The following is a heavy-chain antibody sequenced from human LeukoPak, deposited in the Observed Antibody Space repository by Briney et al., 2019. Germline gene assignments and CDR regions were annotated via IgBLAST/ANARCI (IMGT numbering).Heavy chain of an antibody. V-gene: IGHV3-74*01. CDR2: IQRDGTSP. CDR3: ARGYSGYFYY. Sequence: QPGGSLRLSCTASGFPYGSTSMHWVRQAPGKGLEWVSGIQRDGTSPTYADSVKGRFIISRDNAKGSVYLQMNSLRAEDTAVYYCARGYSGYFYYWGQGTLVTVSS. D-gene: IGHD5-12*01. J-gene: IGHJ4*02. CDR1: GFPYGSTS.